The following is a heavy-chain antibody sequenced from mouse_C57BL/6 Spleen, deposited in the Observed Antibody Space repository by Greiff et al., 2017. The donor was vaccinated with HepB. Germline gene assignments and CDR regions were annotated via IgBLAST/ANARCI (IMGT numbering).Heavy chain of an antibody. V-gene: IGHV2-2*01. CDR1: GFSLTSYG. CDR2: IWSGGRT. D-gene: IGHD2-2*01. Sequence: VQLQQSGPGLVQPSQSLSITCTVSGFSLTSYGVHWVRQSPGKGLEWLGVIWSGGRTDYNAAFITRLGISKDTSKSQVFFKMNSLQADDTAIYYCARSSMVTTSNYYAMDFWGQGTSVTVSS. CDR3: ARSSMVTTSNYYAMDF. J-gene: IGHJ4*01.